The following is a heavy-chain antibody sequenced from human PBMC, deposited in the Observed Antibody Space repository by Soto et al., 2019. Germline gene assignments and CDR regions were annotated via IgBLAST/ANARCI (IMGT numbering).Heavy chain of an antibody. D-gene: IGHD1-26*01. Sequence: QVQLVQSGAEVKKPGSSVKVSCKASGGTFSSYTISWVRQAPGQGLEWMGRIIPILGIANYAQKFQGRVTITADNSTSTAYMERSSLRSEDTAVYYCARNVVSAEMGFVPCYFDYWGQGTLVTVSS. CDR2: IIPILGIA. J-gene: IGHJ4*02. CDR3: ARNVVSAEMGFVPCYFDY. CDR1: GGTFSSYT. V-gene: IGHV1-69*02.